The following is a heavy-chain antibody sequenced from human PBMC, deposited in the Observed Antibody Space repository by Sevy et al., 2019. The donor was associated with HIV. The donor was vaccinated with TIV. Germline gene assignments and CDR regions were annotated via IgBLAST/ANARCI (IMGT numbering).Heavy chain of an antibody. CDR1: GFTFSSYA. V-gene: IGHV3-30-3*01. J-gene: IGHJ6*02. CDR3: ARDVAFTTEYSYGMDV. D-gene: IGHD4-17*01. CDR2: ISYDGSNK. Sequence: GGSLRLSCAASGFTFSSYAMHWVRQAPGKGLEWVALISYDGSNKYYADSVKGRFTISRDNSKNTLYLQMNSLRAEDTAVYYCARDVAFTTEYSYGMDVWGQGTTVTVSS.